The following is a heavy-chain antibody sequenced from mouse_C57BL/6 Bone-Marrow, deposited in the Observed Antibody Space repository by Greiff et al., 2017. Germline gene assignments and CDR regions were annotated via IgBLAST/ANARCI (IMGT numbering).Heavy chain of an antibody. CDR1: GYAFSGSW. CDR3: ARKDY. Sequence: QVQLQQSGPELVKPGASVKISCKASGYAFSGSWMNWVKQGPGKGLEWIGRIYPGDGDTNYNGTFKGKATLTADKSSSTAYMQLSSLRSEDSAVYFCARKDYWGQGTTLTVSS. CDR2: IYPGDGDT. J-gene: IGHJ2*01. V-gene: IGHV1-82*01.